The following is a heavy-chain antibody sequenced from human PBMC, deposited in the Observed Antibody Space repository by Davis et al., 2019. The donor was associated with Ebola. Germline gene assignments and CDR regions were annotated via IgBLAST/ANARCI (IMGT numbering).Heavy chain of an antibody. CDR2: ISYDGSNK. CDR1: GFTFSSYG. CDR3: VVRDERALGY. J-gene: IGHJ4*02. V-gene: IGHV3-30*03. D-gene: IGHD2-8*01. Sequence: LSLTCAASGFTFSSYGMHWVRQAPGKGLEWVAVISYDGSNKYYADSVKGRFTISRDNSKNTLYLQMNSLRAEDTAVYYCVVRDERALGYWGQGTLVTVSS.